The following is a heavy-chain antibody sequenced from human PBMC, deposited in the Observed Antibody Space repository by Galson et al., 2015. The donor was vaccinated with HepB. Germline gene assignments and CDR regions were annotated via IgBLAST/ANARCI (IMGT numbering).Heavy chain of an antibody. J-gene: IGHJ4*02. Sequence: SLRLSCAGSGFTFGDYCLNWFRQAPGKGLEWVGFIRNKAYGETTQYAASVKGRFTISRDDSKSIAYLQMDSLKTEDTAVYFCSRGHLFGVIWGQGTLVTVSS. CDR2: IRNKAYGETT. CDR1: GFTFGDYC. D-gene: IGHD3-10*02. CDR3: SRGHLFGVI. V-gene: IGHV3-49*03.